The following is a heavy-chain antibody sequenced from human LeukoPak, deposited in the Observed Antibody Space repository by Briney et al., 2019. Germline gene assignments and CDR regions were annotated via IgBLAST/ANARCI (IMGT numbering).Heavy chain of an antibody. J-gene: IGHJ4*02. CDR1: GFTFSSYW. V-gene: IGHV3-74*01. CDR3: ARVVLPRVAASAFDY. Sequence: GGSLRLSCAASGFTFSSYWMHWVRQAPGKGLVWVSRINSDGSSTSYADSVKGRFTISRDNAKNTLYLQMNSLRAEDTAVYYCARVVLPRVAASAFDYWGQGTLVTVSS. CDR2: INSDGSST. D-gene: IGHD2-15*01.